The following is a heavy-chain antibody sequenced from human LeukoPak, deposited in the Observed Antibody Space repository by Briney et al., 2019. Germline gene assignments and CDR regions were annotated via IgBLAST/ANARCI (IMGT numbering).Heavy chain of an antibody. D-gene: IGHD2-15*01. Sequence: PSETLSLTCAVYVDSFSGYHWSWIRQAPGLGLEWIGEVDHSGSTKYNPSLRSRVTISADASKNQFSLKLKSVTAADTAVYFCARDGGYCSGGTCYSFFQHWGQGNLVTVSS. J-gene: IGHJ1*01. CDR1: VDSFSGYH. CDR3: ARDGGYCSGGTCYSFFQH. V-gene: IGHV4-34*01. CDR2: VDHSGST.